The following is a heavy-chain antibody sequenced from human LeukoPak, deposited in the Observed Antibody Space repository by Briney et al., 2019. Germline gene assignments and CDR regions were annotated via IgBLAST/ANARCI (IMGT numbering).Heavy chain of an antibody. Sequence: PGRSLRLSCAASGFTFSSYAMNWVRQAPGKGLEWVGVISYDGSNKYYADSVKGRFTISRDNSKNTLYLQMNSLRAEDTAVYYCAKEGGGYCSSTSCPFDYWGQGTLVTVSS. J-gene: IGHJ4*02. CDR2: ISYDGSNK. V-gene: IGHV3-30*18. D-gene: IGHD2-2*01. CDR1: GFTFSSYA. CDR3: AKEGGGYCSSTSCPFDY.